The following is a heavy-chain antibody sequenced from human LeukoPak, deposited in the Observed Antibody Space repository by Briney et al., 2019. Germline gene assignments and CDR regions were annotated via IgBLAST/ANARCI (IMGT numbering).Heavy chain of an antibody. CDR3: AKDLYDSGWYNYFDP. Sequence: GRSLRLSCAASGFTLSTCGMHWVRQAPGKGLEWVAMISHDGNSKQYADFARGRFTISRDNSKNTLYLEINSLRTEDTAVYHCAKDLYDSGWYNYFDPWGRGALVTVSS. CDR2: ISHDGNSK. CDR1: GFTLSTCG. J-gene: IGHJ5*02. D-gene: IGHD6-19*01. V-gene: IGHV3-30*18.